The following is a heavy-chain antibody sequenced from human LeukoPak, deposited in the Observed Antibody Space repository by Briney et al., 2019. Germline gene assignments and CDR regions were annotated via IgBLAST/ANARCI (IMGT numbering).Heavy chain of an antibody. CDR2: ISTSGST. D-gene: IGHD3-9*01. CDR1: GGSISNGDFY. CDR3: ARWGPILRYFGV. V-gene: IGHV4-61*02. Sequence: PPETLSLTCTVSGGSISNGDFYWNWIRRPAGKGLEWIGRISTSGSTNYNPSLKSRVTISVDTSKNQFSLRLTSVTAADTAVYYCARWGPILRYFGVWGQGTLVTVSS. J-gene: IGHJ4*02.